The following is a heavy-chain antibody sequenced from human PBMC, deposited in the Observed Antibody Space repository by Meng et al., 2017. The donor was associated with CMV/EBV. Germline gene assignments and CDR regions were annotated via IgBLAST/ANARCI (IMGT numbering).Heavy chain of an antibody. J-gene: IGHJ6*02. Sequence: ASVKVSCKASGYTFTTYDINWVRQATGQGLEWMGWMNPNSGNTGDAQKFQGRVTMTRVTSISTAYMELSSLTSDDTAVYYCARTRIEVEPDGTKIKYYNYGMDVWGQGTTVTVSS. D-gene: IGHD2-15*01. V-gene: IGHV1-8*01. CDR1: GYTFTTYD. CDR2: MNPNSGNT. CDR3: ARTRIEVEPDGTKIKYYNYGMDV.